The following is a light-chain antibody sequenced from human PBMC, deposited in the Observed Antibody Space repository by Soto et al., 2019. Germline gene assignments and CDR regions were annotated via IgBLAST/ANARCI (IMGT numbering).Light chain of an antibody. CDR2: AAS. CDR3: QQSYSTPRA. V-gene: IGKV1-39*01. Sequence: DSLIKQSPSSLSASVGDRDTITCRASQSISSYLNWYQQKPGKAPKLLIYAASSLQSGVPSRFSGSGSGTDFTLTISSLQPEDFATYYCQQSYSTPRAFGQGTKVEIK. CDR1: QSISSY. J-gene: IGKJ1*01.